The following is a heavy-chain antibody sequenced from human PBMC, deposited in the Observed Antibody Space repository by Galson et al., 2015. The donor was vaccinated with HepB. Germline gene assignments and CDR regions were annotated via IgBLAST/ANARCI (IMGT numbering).Heavy chain of an antibody. CDR1: GFTFSNAW. CDR2: IKSKTEGGTT. V-gene: IGHV3-15*01. CDR3: TTYYDMIRGPGWGC. D-gene: IGHD3-3*01. Sequence: SLRLSCAASGFTFSNAWMRWVRQAPGKGLEWVGRIKSKTEGGTTDYAAPVKGRFTISRDDSKNTLYLQMNILKTEDTAVYYCTTYYDMIRGPGWGCWGQGTLVTVSS. J-gene: IGHJ4*02.